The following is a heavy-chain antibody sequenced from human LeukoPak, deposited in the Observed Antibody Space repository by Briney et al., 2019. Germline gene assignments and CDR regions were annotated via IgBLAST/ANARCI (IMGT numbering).Heavy chain of an antibody. Sequence: GKSLRLSCAASGFSLNSRVMHWLRQAPGKGLEWVSGISLITDFQHYAASVKGRFTISADNSKNILYLEVNSLMIEDTAVYYCAREGYSSGHSPAFDIWGQGTTVTVSA. J-gene: IGHJ3*02. CDR2: ISLITDFQ. V-gene: IGHV3-30-3*01. CDR1: GFSLNSRV. D-gene: IGHD2-15*01. CDR3: AREGYSSGHSPAFDI.